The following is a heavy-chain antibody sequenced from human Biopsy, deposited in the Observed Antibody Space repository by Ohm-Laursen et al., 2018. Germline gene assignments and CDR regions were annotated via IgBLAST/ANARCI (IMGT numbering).Heavy chain of an antibody. CDR2: LTGSGGST. V-gene: IGHV3-23*01. CDR1: GFTFSSYA. D-gene: IGHD6-6*01. J-gene: IGHJ5*02. Sequence: SLRLSCTASGFTFSSYAMSRVRQPPGKGLEWVSSLTGSGGSTYYADSVKGRFTISRDNSKNTLSLQMNSLRAEDTAVYYCAKYDYSSSPSRYFDPWGQGTLVTVSS. CDR3: AKYDYSSSPSRYFDP.